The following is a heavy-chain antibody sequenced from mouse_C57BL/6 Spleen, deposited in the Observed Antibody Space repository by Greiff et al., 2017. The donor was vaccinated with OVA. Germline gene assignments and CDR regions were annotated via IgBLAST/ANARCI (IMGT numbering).Heavy chain of an antibody. Sequence: EVQRVESGGGLVKPGGSLKLSCASSGFTFSDYGMHWVRQAPEKGLEWVAYISSGSSTIYYADTVKGRFTISRDNAKTTLFLQMTSLRSEDTAMYYCARDYGSSYAMDYWGQGTSVTVSS. D-gene: IGHD1-1*01. V-gene: IGHV5-17*01. J-gene: IGHJ4*01. CDR2: ISSGSSTI. CDR1: GFTFSDYG. CDR3: ARDYGSSYAMDY.